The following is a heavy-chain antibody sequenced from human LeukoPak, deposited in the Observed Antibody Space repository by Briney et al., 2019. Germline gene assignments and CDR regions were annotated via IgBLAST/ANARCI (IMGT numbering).Heavy chain of an antibody. V-gene: IGHV4-34*01. CDR1: GGSFSSYF. CDR2: ISHSGST. J-gene: IGHJ4*02. Sequence: SETLSLPCAVFGGSFSSYFWSWIRQSPGKGLEWIGEISHSGSTNYNPSLKSRVTISLGTSKNQFSLRLSSVTAADTTVYYCTYSGSNYPDYWGQGTLVIVSS. CDR3: TYSGSNYPDY. D-gene: IGHD1-26*01.